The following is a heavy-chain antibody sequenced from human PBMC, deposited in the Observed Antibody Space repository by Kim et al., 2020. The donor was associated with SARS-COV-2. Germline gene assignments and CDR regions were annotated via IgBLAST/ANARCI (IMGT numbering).Heavy chain of an antibody. CDR1: GGSFSGYY. J-gene: IGHJ4*02. Sequence: SETLSLTCAVYGGSFSGYYWSWIRQPPGKGLEWIGEINHSGSTNYNPSLKSRVTISVDTSKNQFSLKLSSVTAADTAVYYCARGRGIAVAGTVLAWGYYFDYWGQGTLVTVSS. D-gene: IGHD6-19*01. CDR3: ARGRGIAVAGTVLAWGYYFDY. CDR2: INHSGST. V-gene: IGHV4-34*01.